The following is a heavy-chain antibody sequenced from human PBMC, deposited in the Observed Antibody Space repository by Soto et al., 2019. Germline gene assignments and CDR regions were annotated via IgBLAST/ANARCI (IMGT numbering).Heavy chain of an antibody. V-gene: IGHV4-31*03. Sequence: SETLSLTCTVSGGSFSGGGYYWGWIRQHPGKGLEWMGYISYSGSTKYKPSLQSRITISVETSKNQFSLRLTSVTAADTAIYFCARTSIFGVVLNAFDIWGQGTLVTVSS. CDR1: GGSFSGGGYY. D-gene: IGHD3-3*01. J-gene: IGHJ3*02. CDR2: ISYSGST. CDR3: ARTSIFGVVLNAFDI.